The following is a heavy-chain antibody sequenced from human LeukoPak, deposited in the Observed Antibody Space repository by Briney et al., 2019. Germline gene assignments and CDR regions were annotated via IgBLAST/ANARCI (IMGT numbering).Heavy chain of an antibody. J-gene: IGHJ5*01. CDR1: GGCLSAPA. Sequence: ASVKVSCKASGGCLSAPAINWVRQAPGKGLEWMGGFDPEDGETIYAQKFQGRVTMTEDTSTGTAYMELSGLRSEDTAVYFCATDSGYNTRWYASWGQGTLVTVSS. CDR2: FDPEDGET. V-gene: IGHV1-24*01. D-gene: IGHD3-22*01. CDR3: ATDSGYNTRWYAS.